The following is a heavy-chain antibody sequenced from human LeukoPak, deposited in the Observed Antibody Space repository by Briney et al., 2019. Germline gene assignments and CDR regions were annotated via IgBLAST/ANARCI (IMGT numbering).Heavy chain of an antibody. CDR1: GFTFSSYA. CDR3: AREGTASGELDY. J-gene: IGHJ4*02. CDR2: IKQDGSDK. Sequence: GGSLRLSCAASGFTFSSYAMSWVRQAPGKGLEWVANIKQDGSDKNYVGSVKGRFTISRDNANNSLFLQMNSLRAEDTAVYYCAREGTASGELDYWGQGTLVTVSP. D-gene: IGHD6-13*01. V-gene: IGHV3-7*01.